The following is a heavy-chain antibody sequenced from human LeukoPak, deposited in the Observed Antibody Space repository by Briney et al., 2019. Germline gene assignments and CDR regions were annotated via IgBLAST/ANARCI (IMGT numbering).Heavy chain of an antibody. V-gene: IGHV4-4*07. CDR1: GGSISSYY. CDR3: ARGPARGYSYGFIDY. D-gene: IGHD5-18*01. J-gene: IGHJ4*02. CDR2: IYTSGST. Sequence: SETLSHTCTVSGGSISSYYWSWIRQPAGKGLEWIGRIYTSGSTNYNPSLKSRVTMSVDTSKNQFSLKLSSVTAADTAVYYCARGPARGYSYGFIDYWGQGTLVTVSS.